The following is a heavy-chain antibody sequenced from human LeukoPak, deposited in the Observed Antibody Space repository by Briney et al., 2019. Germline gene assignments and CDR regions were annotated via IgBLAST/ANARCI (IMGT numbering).Heavy chain of an antibody. V-gene: IGHV4-31*03. D-gene: IGHD5-18*01. Sequence: KTSETLSLTCTVSGGSISSGGYYWSWIRQHPGKGLEWIGYIYYSGSTYYNPSLKSRVTMSVDTSKNQFSLKLSSVTAADTAVYYCARGLNRGYTYGSIFDYWGQGTLVSVSS. CDR3: ARGLNRGYTYGSIFDY. CDR2: IYYSGST. CDR1: GGSISSGGYY. J-gene: IGHJ4*02.